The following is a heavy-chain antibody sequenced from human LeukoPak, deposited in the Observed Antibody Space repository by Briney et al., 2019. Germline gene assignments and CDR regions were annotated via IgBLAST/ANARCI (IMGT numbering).Heavy chain of an antibody. V-gene: IGHV4-34*01. CDR1: GGSFSGYY. J-gene: IGHJ3*02. Sequence: SETLSLTCAVYGGSFSGYYWSWIRQPPGQGLEWIGEVNHSGTARYNPSLESRVTISVDTSKSQSSLNVYFVTAADTAVYYCASLNPFSGRRNAFDIWGQGAMVTVST. D-gene: IGHD1-26*01. CDR2: VNHSGTA. CDR3: ASLNPFSGRRNAFDI.